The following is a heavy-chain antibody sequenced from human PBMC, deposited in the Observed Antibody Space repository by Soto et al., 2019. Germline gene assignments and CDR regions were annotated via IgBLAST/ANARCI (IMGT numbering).Heavy chain of an antibody. Sequence: QVQLVQSGAEVKKPGSSVKVSGKASGGTFSSYAISWVRQAPGQGLEWMGGIIPIFGTANYAQKFQGRVTITSDESASTAYMELSSLRSEDTAVYYCAREPYGYYDILTGSGYWGQGTLVTVSS. D-gene: IGHD3-9*01. J-gene: IGHJ4*02. CDR2: IIPIFGTA. CDR1: GGTFSSYA. CDR3: AREPYGYYDILTGSGY. V-gene: IGHV1-69*01.